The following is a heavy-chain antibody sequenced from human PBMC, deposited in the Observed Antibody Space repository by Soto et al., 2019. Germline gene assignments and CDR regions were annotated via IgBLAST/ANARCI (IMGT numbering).Heavy chain of an antibody. Sequence: SLRLSCAASGFTFSSYAMSWVRQAPGKGLEWVSAISGSGGSTYYADSVKGRFTISRDNSKNTLYLQMNSLRAEDTAVYYCAKIIAAAGSYYYYGMDVWGQGTTVTVSS. J-gene: IGHJ6*02. CDR1: GFTFSSYA. CDR2: ISGSGGST. CDR3: AKIIAAAGSYYYYGMDV. V-gene: IGHV3-23*01. D-gene: IGHD6-13*01.